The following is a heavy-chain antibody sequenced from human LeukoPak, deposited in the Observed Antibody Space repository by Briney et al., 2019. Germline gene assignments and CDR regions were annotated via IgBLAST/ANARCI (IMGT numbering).Heavy chain of an antibody. Sequence: GGSLRLSCAASGFTFNNYVMSWVRQAPGKGLEWVSAISGSGGSTYYADSVKGRFTISRDNSKNTLYLQMNNLRAEDTAVYYCAKGGKWDVTPFDYWGQGTLVTVSS. CDR3: AKGGKWDVTPFDY. CDR1: GFTFNNYV. D-gene: IGHD1-26*01. V-gene: IGHV3-23*01. J-gene: IGHJ4*02. CDR2: ISGSGGST.